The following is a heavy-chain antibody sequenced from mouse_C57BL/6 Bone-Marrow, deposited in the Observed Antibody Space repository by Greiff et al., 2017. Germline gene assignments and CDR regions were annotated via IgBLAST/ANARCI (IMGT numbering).Heavy chain of an antibody. CDR1: GYTFTSYW. V-gene: IGHV1-64*01. CDR3: ARDYCGSKGYFDY. CDR2: IHPNSGST. D-gene: IGHD1-1*01. J-gene: IGHJ2*01. Sequence: QVQLQQPGAELVKPGASVKLSCKASGYTFTSYWMHWVKQRPGQGLEWIGMIHPNSGSTNYNEKFKSKATLTVDKSSSTAYMQLSSLTSEDSAVYYCARDYCGSKGYFDYWGQGTTLTVSS.